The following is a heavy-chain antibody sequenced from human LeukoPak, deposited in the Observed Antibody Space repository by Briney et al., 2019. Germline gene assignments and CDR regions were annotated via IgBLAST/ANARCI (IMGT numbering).Heavy chain of an antibody. D-gene: IGHD1-1*01. CDR3: ARWKDDTNDAFDI. CDR2: IYPGDSDT. V-gene: IGHV5-51*01. CDR1: GYSFTSYW. J-gene: IGHJ3*02. Sequence: GESLKISCKGSGYSFTSYWIGWVRQMPGKGLEWMGIIYPGDSDTRYSPSFQGQVTISADKSISTAYLQWSSLKASDTAMYYCARWKDDTNDAFDIWGQGTMVTVSS.